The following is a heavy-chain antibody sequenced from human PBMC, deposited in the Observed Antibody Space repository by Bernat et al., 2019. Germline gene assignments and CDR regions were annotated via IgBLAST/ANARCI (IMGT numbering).Heavy chain of an antibody. Sequence: EVQLLESGGGLVQPGGSLRLSCAASGFTFLSYAMSWVRQAPGKGLEWVSAMSGSGIDTYYTDSVKGRFTISRDNSKDTLYLQMNSLRAEDTAVYFCVKGDYYYHDSSAYLDNWGQETLVTVSS. CDR2: MSGSGIDT. D-gene: IGHD3-22*01. CDR1: GFTFLSYA. J-gene: IGHJ4*02. CDR3: VKGDYYYHDSSAYLDN. V-gene: IGHV3-23*01.